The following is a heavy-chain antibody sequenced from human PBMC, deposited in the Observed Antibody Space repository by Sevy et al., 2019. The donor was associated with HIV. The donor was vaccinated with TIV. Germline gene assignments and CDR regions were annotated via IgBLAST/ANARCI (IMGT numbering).Heavy chain of an antibody. D-gene: IGHD6-6*01. J-gene: IGHJ6*01. CDR3: ARGLAAHPGYYYGMDV. CDR2: ILYDGSNK. CDR1: GFTFSTYG. V-gene: IGHV3-30*04. Sequence: GGSLRLSCTASGFTFSTYGLHWVRQAPGKGLEWVAVILYDGSNKYYGDSVKGRFTISRDNSKNTLYLQMNSLRGEDTAVYYCARGLAAHPGYYYGMDVWGQRTTVTVSS.